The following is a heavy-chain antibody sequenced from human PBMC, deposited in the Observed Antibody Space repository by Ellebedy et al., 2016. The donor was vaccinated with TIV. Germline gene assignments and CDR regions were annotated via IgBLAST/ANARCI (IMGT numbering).Heavy chain of an antibody. J-gene: IGHJ4*02. D-gene: IGHD3-22*01. CDR3: ARGVGISYDSSGYYGY. Sequence: FTFSRDNAKNTLYLQMNSLRAEDTAVYYCARGVGISYDSSGYYGYWGQGTLVTVSS. V-gene: IGHV3-11*01.